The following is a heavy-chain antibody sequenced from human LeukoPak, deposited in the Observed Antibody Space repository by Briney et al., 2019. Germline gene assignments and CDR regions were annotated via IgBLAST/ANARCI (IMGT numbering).Heavy chain of an antibody. J-gene: IGHJ4*02. V-gene: IGHV4-61*02. CDR3: ARDGWNYDILTGYKYYFDY. CDR1: GGSISSGSSD. CDR2: IYTSGST. Sequence: SQTLSLTCTVSGGSISSGSSDWSWIRQPAGKGLEWIGRIYTSGSTNYNPSLKSRVTISVDTSKNQFSLKLSSVTAADTAVYYCARDGWNYDILTGYKYYFDYWGQGTLVTVSS. D-gene: IGHD3-9*01.